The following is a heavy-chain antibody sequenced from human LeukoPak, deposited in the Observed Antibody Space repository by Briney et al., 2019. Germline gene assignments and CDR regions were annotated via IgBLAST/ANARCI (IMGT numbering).Heavy chain of an antibody. D-gene: IGHD5-12*01. CDR1: GFTFSRYW. V-gene: IGHV3-7*01. CDR3: ARDGYSGYDLGGGIDY. Sequence: GGSLRLSCAGSGFTFSRYWMNWVRQAPGKGLEWLAYIKDDGTEKYYVDSVKGRFTISRDNAKDSLYLQLNSLRVEDTAVHYCARDGYSGYDLGGGIDYWGQGTLVTVSS. CDR2: IKDDGTEK. J-gene: IGHJ4*02.